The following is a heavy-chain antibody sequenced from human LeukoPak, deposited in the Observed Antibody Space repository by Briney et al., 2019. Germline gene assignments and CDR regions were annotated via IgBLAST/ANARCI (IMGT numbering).Heavy chain of an antibody. V-gene: IGHV3-66*01. CDR2: IYRVGAT. CDR3: AREGSGYYFDY. CDR1: LFSVSRNY. D-gene: IGHD7-27*01. J-gene: IGHJ4*02. Sequence: PGGSLRVSCVPSLFSVSRNYINCVRPAPRKGVECVSDIYRVGATHYADSVKGRFTISRDNSKTTLYLQMNSLRDEDTAVYYCAREGSGYYFDYWGQGGLVTVSS.